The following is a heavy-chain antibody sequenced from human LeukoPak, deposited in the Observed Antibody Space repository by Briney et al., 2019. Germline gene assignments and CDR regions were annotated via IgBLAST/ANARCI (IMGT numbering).Heavy chain of an antibody. CDR3: ARINYDYVWGSYPLYYFDY. CDR1: VGSFRGYY. Sequence: SETLSLTCAVYVGSFRGYYWSWIRHPPGKGLEWIGEINLGGSTNYNPSLKSRVTISVDTSKNQFSLKLSSVTAADTAVYYCARINYDYVWGSYPLYYFDYWGQGTLVTVSS. V-gene: IGHV4-34*01. D-gene: IGHD3-16*01. J-gene: IGHJ4*02. CDR2: INLGGST.